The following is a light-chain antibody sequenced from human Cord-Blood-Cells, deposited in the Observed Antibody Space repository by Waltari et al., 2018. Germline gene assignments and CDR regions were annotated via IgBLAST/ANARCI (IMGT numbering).Light chain of an antibody. CDR1: SSDVGSYNL. CDR2: EGS. J-gene: IGLJ2*01. Sequence: QSALTQPASVSGSPGQSITISCTGTSSDVGSYNLLSWYQQHPGKAPKLMIYEGSKRPSGVSNRFSGSKSGNTASLTISGLQAEDEVDYYCCSYAGSSTLVFGGGTKLTVL. CDR3: CSYAGSSTLV. V-gene: IGLV2-23*01.